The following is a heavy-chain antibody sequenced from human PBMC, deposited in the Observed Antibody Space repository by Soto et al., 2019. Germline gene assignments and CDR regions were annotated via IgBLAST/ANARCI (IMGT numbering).Heavy chain of an antibody. CDR2: ISSSSSYT. CDR3: ARVLDGGDAFDI. CDR1: GFTFSDYY. V-gene: IGHV3-11*06. Sequence: GESQKISCAASGFTFSDYYMSWIRQAPGKGLEWVSYISSSSSYTNYADSVKGRFTISRDNAKNSLYLQMNSLRAEDTAVYYCARVLDGGDAFDIWGQGTMVTVSS. D-gene: IGHD3-16*01. J-gene: IGHJ3*02.